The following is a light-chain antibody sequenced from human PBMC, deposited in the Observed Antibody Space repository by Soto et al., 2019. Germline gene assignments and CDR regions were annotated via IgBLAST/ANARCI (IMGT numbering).Light chain of an antibody. Sequence: DIPMTQSPSSLSASIGDRVTITCRANQHIRNYGNWYQQRPGKATRVLIFSASTLQSGVPSRFSGSGSGTDFTLTISSLEPEVFCTYFCQQSYSTPGALTFGGGTRVDIK. J-gene: IGKJ4*01. CDR2: SAS. V-gene: IGKV1-39*01. CDR1: QHIRNY. CDR3: QQSYSTPGALT.